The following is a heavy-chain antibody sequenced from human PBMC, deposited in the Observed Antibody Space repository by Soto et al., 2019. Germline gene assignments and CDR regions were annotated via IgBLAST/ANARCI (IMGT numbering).Heavy chain of an antibody. D-gene: IGHD6-19*01. CDR2: INASNGNT. J-gene: IGHJ6*02. V-gene: IGHV1-3*01. CDR1: GYTFTSYA. Sequence: ASVKVSCKASGYTFTSYAMHWVRQAPGQRLEWMGIINASNGNTKYAQKFQGRVTMTRDTSTSTVYMELSSLRDEDTAVYYCARGESSGWYRNYYYGMDVWGQGTTVTVSS. CDR3: ARGESSGWYRNYYYGMDV.